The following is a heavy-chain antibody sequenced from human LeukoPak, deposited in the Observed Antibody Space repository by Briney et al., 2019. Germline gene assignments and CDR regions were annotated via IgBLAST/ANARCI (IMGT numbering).Heavy chain of an antibody. J-gene: IGHJ5*02. CDR3: VKDNFYDSNLSDP. Sequence: GGSLRLSCAASGFTFDDYNMIWVRQTPGKGLEWVSLITWDGGETFYADSVQGRFTISRDNTRGSLYLHMTSLKVEDTAFYYCVKDNFYDSNLSDPWGQGTLVTVSS. V-gene: IGHV3-43*01. CDR2: ITWDGGET. D-gene: IGHD3-22*01. CDR1: GFTFDDYN.